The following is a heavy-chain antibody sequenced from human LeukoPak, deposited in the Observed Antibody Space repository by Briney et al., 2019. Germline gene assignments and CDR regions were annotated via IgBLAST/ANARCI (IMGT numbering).Heavy chain of an antibody. Sequence: GESLKISCAASGFTFSSYWMTWVRQAPGKGLEWVANIKPDGSAKYYVDSVKGRFTISRDNAKNSLYLQMNSLRAEDTALYYCARGDMTTVRFWGQGTLVTVSS. J-gene: IGHJ4*02. D-gene: IGHD4-17*01. V-gene: IGHV3-7*05. CDR2: IKPDGSAK. CDR3: ARGDMTTVRF. CDR1: GFTFSSYW.